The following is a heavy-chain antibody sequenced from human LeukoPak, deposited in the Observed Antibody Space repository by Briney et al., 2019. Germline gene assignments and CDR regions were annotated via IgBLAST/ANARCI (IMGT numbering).Heavy chain of an antibody. D-gene: IGHD4-17*01. Sequence: GGSLRLSCAASGFTFSSYEMNWVRQAPGKGLEWVSYISSSGSTIYYADSVKGRFTISRDNAKNSPYLQVNSLRAEDTAVYYCARVTPRDYGDYWGQGTLVTVSS. CDR1: GFTFSSYE. J-gene: IGHJ4*02. CDR3: ARVTPRDYGDY. V-gene: IGHV3-48*03. CDR2: ISSSGSTI.